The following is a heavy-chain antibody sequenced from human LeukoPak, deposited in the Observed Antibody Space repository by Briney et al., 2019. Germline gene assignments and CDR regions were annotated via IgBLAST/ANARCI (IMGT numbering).Heavy chain of an antibody. V-gene: IGHV3-7*03. J-gene: IGHJ5*02. CDR3: ARDQDGNDVGWFDP. CDR2: IKQDGSEK. D-gene: IGHD2-8*01. Sequence: GGSLRLSCAASGFSFSKSWMSWVRQAPGKGLEWVADIKQDGSEKYYVDSVKGRFTISRDNAKNSMYLQMNNLRADDTAVYYCARDQDGNDVGWFDPWGQGTLVTVSS. CDR1: GFSFSKSW.